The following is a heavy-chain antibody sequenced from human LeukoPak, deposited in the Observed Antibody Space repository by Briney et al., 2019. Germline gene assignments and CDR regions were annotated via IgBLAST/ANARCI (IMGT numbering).Heavy chain of an antibody. J-gene: IGHJ6*04. CDR3: ARVEYGSGLDV. D-gene: IGHD3-10*01. CDR2: IKKDGSEK. Sequence: GGSLRLSCAASGFTFSSYWMTWVRQAPGKWLEWVANIKKDGSEKYYVDSVKGRFTISRDNAKNSLYLEMNSLRDEDTAVYYCARVEYGSGLDVWGKGTTVTISS. V-gene: IGHV3-7*01. CDR1: GFTFSSYW.